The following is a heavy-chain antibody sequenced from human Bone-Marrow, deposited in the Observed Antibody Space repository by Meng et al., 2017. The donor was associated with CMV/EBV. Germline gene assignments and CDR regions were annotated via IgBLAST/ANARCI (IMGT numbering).Heavy chain of an antibody. J-gene: IGHJ4*02. Sequence: ASVNVSCKPSGYTFTSYGISWVRQAPGQGLEWMGWISAYNGNTNYAQKLQGRVTMTTDTSTSTAYMELRSLRSDDTAVYYCARELVGATRAYFDYWGQGTLVTVSS. CDR2: ISAYNGNT. CDR3: ARELVGATRAYFDY. V-gene: IGHV1-18*01. D-gene: IGHD1-26*01. CDR1: GYTFTSYG.